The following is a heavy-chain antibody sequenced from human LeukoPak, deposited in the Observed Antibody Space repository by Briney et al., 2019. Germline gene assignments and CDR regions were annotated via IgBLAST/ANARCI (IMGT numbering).Heavy chain of an antibody. D-gene: IGHD2-2*01. CDR1: GFTFSSYS. J-gene: IGHJ4*02. CDR2: IGSGGSGGT. Sequence: GGSLRLSCAASGFTFSSYSMSWVRQVPGKGLEWVSVIGSGGSGGTSYADSVRGRFTMSRDDSKNTLFLQMNSLRAEDTAVYYCAKRGCDTTTCSYYLDYWGRGTLVTVSS. V-gene: IGHV3-23*01. CDR3: AKRGCDTTTCSYYLDY.